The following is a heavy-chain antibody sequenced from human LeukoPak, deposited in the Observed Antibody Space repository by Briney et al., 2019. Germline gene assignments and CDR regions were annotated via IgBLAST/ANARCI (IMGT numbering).Heavy chain of an antibody. CDR2: IYSGGST. Sequence: PGGSLRLSCAASGFTVSSNYMSWVRQAPGKGLEWVSVIYSGGSTYYADSVKGRFTISRDNSKNTLYLQMNSLRAEDTAVYYCARDNSPDYGSGSYYDYWGQGTLVTVSS. D-gene: IGHD3-10*01. J-gene: IGHJ4*02. V-gene: IGHV3-53*01. CDR3: ARDNSPDYGSGSYYDY. CDR1: GFTVSSNY.